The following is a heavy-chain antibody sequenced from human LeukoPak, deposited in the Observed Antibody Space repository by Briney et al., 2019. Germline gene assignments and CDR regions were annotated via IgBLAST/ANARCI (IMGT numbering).Heavy chain of an antibody. CDR2: IYYSGST. J-gene: IGHJ5*02. CDR1: GGSISSSSYY. Sequence: SETLSLTCTVSGGSISSSSYYWGWLRQPPGKGLEWIGSIYYSGSTYYNPSLKSRVTISVDTSKNQFSLKLSSVTAADTAVYYCARARRWGLYDSSGYYPNWFDPWGQGTLVTVSS. CDR3: ARARRWGLYDSSGYYPNWFDP. D-gene: IGHD3-22*01. V-gene: IGHV4-39*07.